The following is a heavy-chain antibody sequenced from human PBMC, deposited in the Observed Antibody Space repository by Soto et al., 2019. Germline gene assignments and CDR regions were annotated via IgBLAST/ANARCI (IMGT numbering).Heavy chain of an antibody. Sequence: PGESLRTSCKGSGYSFTSYWIGWVRQMPGKGLEWMGIIYPGDSDTRYSPSFQGQVTISADKSISTAYLQWSSLKASDTAMYYCASLYGSGIRGYYYGMDVWGQGTTVTVSS. V-gene: IGHV5-51*01. CDR1: GYSFTSYW. J-gene: IGHJ6*02. CDR3: ASLYGSGIRGYYYGMDV. D-gene: IGHD3-10*01. CDR2: IYPGDSDT.